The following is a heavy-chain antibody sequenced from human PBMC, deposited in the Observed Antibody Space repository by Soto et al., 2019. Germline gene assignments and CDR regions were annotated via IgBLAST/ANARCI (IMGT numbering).Heavy chain of an antibody. CDR1: GFTFSSYA. CDR3: ANPAAGTDGYFDY. D-gene: IGHD6-13*01. V-gene: IGHV3-23*01. Sequence: EVQLLESGGGLVQPGGSLRLSCAASGFTFSSYAMSWVRQAPGKGLEWVSAISGSGGSTYYADSVKGRFTISRDNSKNTLYLQMNSLRADDTAVYYCANPAAGTDGYFDYWGQGTLVTVSS. J-gene: IGHJ4*02. CDR2: ISGSGGST.